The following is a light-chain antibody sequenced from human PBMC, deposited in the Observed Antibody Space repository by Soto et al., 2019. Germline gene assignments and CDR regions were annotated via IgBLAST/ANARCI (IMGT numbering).Light chain of an antibody. CDR2: DAY. CDR1: QSVSSSC. Sequence: EIVLTQSPGTLSLSPGERATLSRRASQSVSSSCLGWYQQKPGQAPRLLIYDAYSRVTGSPDRFSGSGSGTDFTLTISRLEPEDFAVYYCQQYCSSPITFGQGTRLEIK. CDR3: QQYCSSPIT. V-gene: IGKV3-20*01. J-gene: IGKJ5*01.